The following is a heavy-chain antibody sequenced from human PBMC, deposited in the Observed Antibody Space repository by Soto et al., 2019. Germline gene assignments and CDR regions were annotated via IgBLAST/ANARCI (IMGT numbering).Heavy chain of an antibody. Sequence: EIKLSQASVKVSCKASGGTFSSYAISWVRQAPGQGLEWMGGIIPIFGTANYAQKFQGRVTITADESTSTAYMELSSLRSEDTAVYYCARGEIAAAGTYYFDYWGQGTLVTVSS. D-gene: IGHD6-13*01. V-gene: IGHV1-69*13. CDR1: GGTFSSYA. CDR2: IIPIFGTA. CDR3: ARGEIAAAGTYYFDY. J-gene: IGHJ4*02.